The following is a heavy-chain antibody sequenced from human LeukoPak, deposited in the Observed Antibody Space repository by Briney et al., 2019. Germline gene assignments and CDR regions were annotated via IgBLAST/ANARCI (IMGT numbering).Heavy chain of an antibody. CDR2: IYYSGST. Sequence: ETLSLTCTVSGGSISSSSYYWGWIRQPPGKGLEWIGSIYYSGSTYYNPSLKSRVTISVDTSKNQFSLKLSSVTAADTAVYYCARLENWFDPWGQGTLVTVSS. J-gene: IGHJ5*02. CDR3: ARLENWFDP. CDR1: GGSISSSSYY. V-gene: IGHV4-39*01.